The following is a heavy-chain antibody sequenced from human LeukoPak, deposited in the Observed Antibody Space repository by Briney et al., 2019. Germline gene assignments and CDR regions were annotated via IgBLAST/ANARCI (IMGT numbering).Heavy chain of an antibody. Sequence: PGGSLRLSCAASGFTFSSYGMNWIRQAPGKGLEWVSYISTGGVTIYYADSVKGRFTISRDNAKNSLYLQMNSLRAEDTAVYYCARDRSDSSSSNWFDPWGQGTLVTVSS. D-gene: IGHD6-6*01. CDR3: ARDRSDSSSSNWFDP. CDR2: ISTGGVTI. J-gene: IGHJ5*02. CDR1: GFTFSSYG. V-gene: IGHV3-48*04.